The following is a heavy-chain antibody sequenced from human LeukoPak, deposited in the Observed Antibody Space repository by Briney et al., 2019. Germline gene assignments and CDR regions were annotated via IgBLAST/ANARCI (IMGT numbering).Heavy chain of an antibody. D-gene: IGHD4-17*01. J-gene: IGHJ4*02. CDR3: TRMTTGHDY. Sequence: SGTLSLTCAVSGVSFNNYYWSWVRQTASTRVKGIREINHSGYTNDSPSLKSRVTLSIDTSRKQFSLNLRTVTVADTGIYYCTRMTTGHDYWGQGTLVTVSS. CDR1: GVSFNNYY. CDR2: INHSGYT. V-gene: IGHV4-34*01.